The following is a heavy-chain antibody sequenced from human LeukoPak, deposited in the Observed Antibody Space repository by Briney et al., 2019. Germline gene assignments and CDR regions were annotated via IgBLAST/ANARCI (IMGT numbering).Heavy chain of an antibody. CDR3: ARDGVHYDSSGYYRYYFDL. CDR2: IYSGGST. Sequence: GGSLRLSCAASGFNVSSNYISWVRQAPGKGLEWGALIYSGGSTNYADSVEGRFTISRDNVKNSVYLQMNSLRAEDTAVYYCARDGVHYDSSGYYRYYFDLWGQGTLVTVSS. J-gene: IGHJ4*02. V-gene: IGHV3-53*01. CDR1: GFNVSSNY. D-gene: IGHD3-22*01.